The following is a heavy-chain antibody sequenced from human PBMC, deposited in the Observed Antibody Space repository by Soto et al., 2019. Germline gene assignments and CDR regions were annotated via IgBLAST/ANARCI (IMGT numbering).Heavy chain of an antibody. Sequence: XSVKVCWSRSGYTFTSYGIGLVRQAPGQGLEWMGWISAYNGNTNYAQKLQGRVTMTTDTSTSTAYMELRSLRSDDTAVYYCARVFSGRADYWGQGTLVTV. CDR1: GYTFTSYG. J-gene: IGHJ4*02. CDR2: ISAYNGNT. CDR3: ARVFSGRADY. V-gene: IGHV1-18*04.